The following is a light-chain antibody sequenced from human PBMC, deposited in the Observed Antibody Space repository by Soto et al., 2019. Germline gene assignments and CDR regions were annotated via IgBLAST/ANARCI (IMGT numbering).Light chain of an antibody. Sequence: VVLTQSPATLSLSPGERATLSCRASRHVYINALAWYQQKPGRTPTLLIFGASTRATDIPDRFSGTGSGTDFSLTINGVEPEDSVVYYCQQYGASPFTFGPGTRVEI. CDR3: QQYGASPFT. CDR2: GAS. V-gene: IGKV3-20*01. J-gene: IGKJ3*01. CDR1: RHVYINA.